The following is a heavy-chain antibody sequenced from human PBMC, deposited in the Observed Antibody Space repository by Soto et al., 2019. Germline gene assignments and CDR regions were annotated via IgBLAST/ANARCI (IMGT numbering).Heavy chain of an antibody. J-gene: IGHJ6*02. CDR1: GLTFSSYF. CDR2: IWYDGSNK. V-gene: IGHV3-33*01. CDR3: AYGMDV. Sequence: GGSLILSCASSGLTFSSYFMHWVRPAPGKGLEWVAVIWYDGSNKYYADSVKGRFTISRDNSKNTLYLQMNSLRAEDTAVYYCAYGMDVWGQGTTVTVSS.